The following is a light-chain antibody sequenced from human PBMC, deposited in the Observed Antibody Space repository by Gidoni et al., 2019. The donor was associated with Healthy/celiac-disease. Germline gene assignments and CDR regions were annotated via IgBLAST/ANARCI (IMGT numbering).Light chain of an antibody. Sequence: EIVLTQSPATLSVSPGERATRSCRASQSVSSNLAWYQQKPGQASRLLIYGASTRATGIPARFSGSGSGTEFTLTISSLQSEDFAVYYCQQYNNWRTFGQGTKLEIK. V-gene: IGKV3-15*01. CDR3: QQYNNWRT. CDR1: QSVSSN. CDR2: GAS. J-gene: IGKJ2*01.